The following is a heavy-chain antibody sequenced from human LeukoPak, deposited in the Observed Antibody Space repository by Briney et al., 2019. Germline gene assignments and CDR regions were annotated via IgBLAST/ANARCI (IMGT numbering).Heavy chain of an antibody. CDR2: IYYSGST. CDR3: ARAGKYDSSGYYPPVVDY. CDR1: GGSLSSGGYY. D-gene: IGHD3-22*01. V-gene: IGHV4-31*03. Sequence: SQTLSLTCTVSGGSLSSGGYYWSWIRQHPGKGLEWIGYIYYSGSTYYNPSLKSRVTISVDTSKNQFSLKLSSVTAADTAVYYCARAGKYDSSGYYPPVVDYWGQGTLVTVSS. J-gene: IGHJ4*02.